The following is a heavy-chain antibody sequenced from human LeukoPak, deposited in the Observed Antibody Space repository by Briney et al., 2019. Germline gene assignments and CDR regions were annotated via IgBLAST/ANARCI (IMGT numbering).Heavy chain of an antibody. V-gene: IGHV1-69*01. CDR3: ARGDLEWFSSWFDP. CDR2: IIPIFGTA. D-gene: IGHD3-3*01. J-gene: IGHJ5*02. CDR1: GCTFSSYA. Sequence: SVKVTCKASGCTFSSYAIRWLRQAPGQGLEWMGGIIPIFGTANYPQKFQGRVTITPDESTSTAYMELSSLRSEDTAVYYCARGDLEWFSSWFDPWGQGTLVTVSS.